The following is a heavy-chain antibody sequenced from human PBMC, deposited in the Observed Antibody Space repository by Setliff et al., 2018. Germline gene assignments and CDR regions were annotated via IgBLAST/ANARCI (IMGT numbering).Heavy chain of an antibody. CDR2: INPISGGA. V-gene: IGHV1-2*02. CDR1: GYIFAGYY. D-gene: IGHD5-12*01. CDR3: ARGRDGYTSNAFEF. J-gene: IGHJ6*02. Sequence: ASVKVSCKASGYIFAGYYMHWVRQTPGQGLEWMGWINPISGGANYAQKFQGRVTLTRDTSISTGYMELSSLRSEDTAIYYCARGRDGYTSNAFEFWGQGTTVTVSS.